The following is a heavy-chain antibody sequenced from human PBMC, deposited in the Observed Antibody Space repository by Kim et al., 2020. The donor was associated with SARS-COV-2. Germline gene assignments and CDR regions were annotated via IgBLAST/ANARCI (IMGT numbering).Heavy chain of an antibody. D-gene: IGHD3-22*01. V-gene: IGHV3-23*01. J-gene: IGHJ4*02. Sequence: YADSVEGRFTISRDNSKNTLYLQMDSLRAEDTAVYYCAKRSTITTIDYWGQGTLVTVSS. CDR3: AKRSTITTIDY.